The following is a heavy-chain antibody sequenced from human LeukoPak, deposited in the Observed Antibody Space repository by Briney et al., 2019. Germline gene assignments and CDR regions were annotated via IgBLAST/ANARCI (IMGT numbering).Heavy chain of an antibody. CDR1: GFTFSSYA. Sequence: PGGSLRLSCAASGFTFSSYAMHWVRQAPGKGLEWVAVISYDGSNKYYADSVKSRFTISRDNSKNTLHLQMNGLRAEDTAVYYCAREFRVGSSRLYYYYMDVWGKGTTVTVSS. D-gene: IGHD1-26*01. V-gene: IGHV3-30*01. J-gene: IGHJ6*03. CDR2: ISYDGSNK. CDR3: AREFRVGSSRLYYYYMDV.